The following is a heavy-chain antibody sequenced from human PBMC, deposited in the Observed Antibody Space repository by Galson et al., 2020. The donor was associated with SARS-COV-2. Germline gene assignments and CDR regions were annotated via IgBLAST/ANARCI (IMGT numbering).Heavy chain of an antibody. CDR3: ARSLPQRVWVYFDY. V-gene: IGHV4-4*02. CDR1: GGSISSSNW. J-gene: IGHJ4*02. Sequence: SETLSLTCAVSGGSISSSNWWSWVRQPPGKGLEWIGEIYHSGSTNYNPSLKSRVTISVDKSKNQFSLKLSSVTAADTAVYHCARSLPQRVWVYFDYWGQGTLVTVSS. CDR2: IYHSGST. D-gene: IGHD1-26*01.